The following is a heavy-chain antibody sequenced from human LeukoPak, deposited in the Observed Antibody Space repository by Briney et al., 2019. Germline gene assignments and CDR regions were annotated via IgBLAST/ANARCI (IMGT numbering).Heavy chain of an antibody. Sequence: GESLKISCAASGFSFSSYSMNWVRQAPGKRLEWVSYIRSSSSTIYYADSVKGRFTISRDNAKNSLYLQMNSLKDEDTAVYYCARAGSHYYGSGSGFYFDYWGQGTLVTVSS. CDR3: ARAGSHYYGSGSGFYFDY. CDR2: IRSSSSTI. J-gene: IGHJ4*02. D-gene: IGHD3-10*01. V-gene: IGHV3-48*02. CDR1: GFSFSSYS.